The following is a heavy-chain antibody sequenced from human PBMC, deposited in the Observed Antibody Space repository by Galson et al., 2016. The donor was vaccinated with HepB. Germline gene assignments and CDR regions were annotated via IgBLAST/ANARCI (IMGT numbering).Heavy chain of an antibody. CDR3: ARAGAAATTHFDL. Sequence: SVTVSCKASGYNFRIFGITWVRQAPGQGLEWMGWIGAHNDRTNYAPKFQGRVTMTTDTSTSTAYVELRSLKSDDTAVYYCARAGAAATTHFDLWGQGTPVAVSS. V-gene: IGHV1-18*01. CDR2: IGAHNDRT. D-gene: IGHD4-17*01. CDR1: GYNFRIFG. J-gene: IGHJ5*02.